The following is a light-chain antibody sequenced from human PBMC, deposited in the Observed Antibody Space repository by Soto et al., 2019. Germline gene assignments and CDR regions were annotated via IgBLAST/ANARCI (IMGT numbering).Light chain of an antibody. V-gene: IGLV2-23*02. J-gene: IGLJ1*01. Sequence: QSALTQSASVSGSPGQSITIPCTGTSSDVGGYDYVSWYQQHPGKVPKLIIYEVIKRPSGVSNRFSGSKSGNTASLTISGLQAEDEADYYCCSYAGSSTPYVFGTGTKLTVL. CDR1: SSDVGGYDY. CDR3: CSYAGSSTPYV. CDR2: EVI.